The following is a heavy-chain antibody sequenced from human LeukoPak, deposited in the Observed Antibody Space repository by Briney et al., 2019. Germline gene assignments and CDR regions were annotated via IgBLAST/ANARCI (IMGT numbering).Heavy chain of an antibody. CDR1: GGSFSGYQ. D-gene: IGHD2/OR15-2a*01. Sequence: SETLSLSCAVYGGSFSGYQWTWVRQSPGMGLEWIGEINPSGGANYNPSLKSRVITSVDTSKNQFSLRLSSGTAADTAIYYCARALTFPDFYYYMDVWGEGTTVTVSS. J-gene: IGHJ6*03. V-gene: IGHV4-34*01. CDR2: INPSGGA. CDR3: ARALTFPDFYYYMDV.